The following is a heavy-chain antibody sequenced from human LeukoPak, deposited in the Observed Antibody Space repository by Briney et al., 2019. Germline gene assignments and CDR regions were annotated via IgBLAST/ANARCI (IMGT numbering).Heavy chain of an antibody. V-gene: IGHV1-18*01. D-gene: IGHD3-10*01. Sequence: MGWISAYNGNTNYAQKLQGRVTMTTDTSTNTAYMELRSLTSDDTAVYYCARGGFGNKGFDYWGQGTLVTVSS. J-gene: IGHJ4*02. CDR3: ARGGFGNKGFDY. CDR2: ISAYNGNT.